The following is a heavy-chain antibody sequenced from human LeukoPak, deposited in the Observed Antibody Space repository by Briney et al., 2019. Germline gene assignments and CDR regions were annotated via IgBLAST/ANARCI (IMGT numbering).Heavy chain of an antibody. J-gene: IGHJ6*03. Sequence: GGSLRLSCAAPGFTFSSYAMHWVRQAPGKGLEWVAVISYDGSNKHYADSVKGRFTISRDNFKNKLHLQMNSLRAEDTAVYYCARDGGNYGYHYYMDVWGKGTTVTVSS. D-gene: IGHD4-23*01. V-gene: IGHV3-30-3*01. CDR1: GFTFSSYA. CDR3: ARDGGNYGYHYYMDV. CDR2: ISYDGSNK.